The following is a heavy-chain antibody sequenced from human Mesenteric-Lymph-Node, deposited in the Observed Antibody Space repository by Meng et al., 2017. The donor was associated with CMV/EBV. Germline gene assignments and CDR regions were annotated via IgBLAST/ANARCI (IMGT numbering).Heavy chain of an antibody. J-gene: IGHJ6*02. CDR2: IKQDGSEK. CDR3: AKDNNGYYPWYYGLDV. CDR1: GFTFSSYW. Sequence: GESLKISCAASGFTFSSYWMSWVRQAPGKGLEWVANIKQDGSEKYYVDSVKGRFTISRDNARNSLYLQMNSLRTEDTALYYCAKDNNGYYPWYYGLDVWGQGTTVTVSS. V-gene: IGHV3-7*03. D-gene: IGHD3-3*01.